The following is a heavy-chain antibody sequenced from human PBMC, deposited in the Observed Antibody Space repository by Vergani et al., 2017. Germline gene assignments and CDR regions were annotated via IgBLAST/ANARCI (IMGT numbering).Heavy chain of an antibody. V-gene: IGHV3-30*03. CDR1: GFTSSYYG. CDR2: ISYDGTQQ. D-gene: IGHD1-1*01. J-gene: IGHJ1*01. CDR3: ATKSXGTPGGQIGYFRE. Sequence: QVHLVESGGGVVQPGRSLILSCVVSGFTSSYYGMHWVRQAPGKGLEWGAVISYDGTQQYYADYVKGRFTISRDNSKSTLYLQMNSLRTEDTAVYYCATKSXGTPGGQIGYFREWGQGTLVTVSS.